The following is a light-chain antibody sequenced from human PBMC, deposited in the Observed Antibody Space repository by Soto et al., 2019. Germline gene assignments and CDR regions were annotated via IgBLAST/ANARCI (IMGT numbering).Light chain of an antibody. V-gene: IGLV2-8*01. Sequence: HSALAQPPSSSGSPGQSVTISCTRTSSDVGGYNYVSWYQQHPGKAPKLMIYEVSKRPSGVPDRFSGSKSGNTASLTVSGLQAEDEADYYCSSYAGSNNLGHVFGTGTKVTVL. CDR1: SSDVGGYNY. J-gene: IGLJ1*01. CDR3: SSYAGSNNLGHV. CDR2: EVS.